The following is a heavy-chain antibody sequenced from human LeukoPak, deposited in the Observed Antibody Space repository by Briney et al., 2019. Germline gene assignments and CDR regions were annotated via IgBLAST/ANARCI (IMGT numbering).Heavy chain of an antibody. CDR2: IGTSGSDR. D-gene: IGHD2-15*01. CDR1: GFTFSHYN. J-gene: IGHJ6*04. CDR3: AREDSKIKDMAP. V-gene: IGHV3-21*01. Sequence: GGSLRLSCAASGFTFSHYNMDWVRQAPGKGLEWVSSIGTSGSDRYYADSVKGRFAISRDNAKNSLYLQMNSLRDEDTGVYYCAREDSKIKDMAPWGEGATVTVSS.